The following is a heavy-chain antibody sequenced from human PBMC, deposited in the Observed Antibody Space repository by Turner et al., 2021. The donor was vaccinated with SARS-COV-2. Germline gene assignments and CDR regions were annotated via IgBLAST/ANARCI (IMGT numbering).Heavy chain of an antibody. CDR1: GGSISSYY. CDR2: IHYSGST. V-gene: IGHV4-59*08. J-gene: IGHJ6*02. D-gene: IGHD6-19*01. CDR3: ARHGFSGWDGGGMDV. Sequence: QVQLQESGPGLAKPSETLSLTCTVSGGSISSYYWSWIRQPPGKGLEWIGYIHYSGSTNYNPSLKSRVTISVDTSKSQFSLKLSSVTAADTAVYYCARHGFSGWDGGGMDVWGQGTTVTVSS.